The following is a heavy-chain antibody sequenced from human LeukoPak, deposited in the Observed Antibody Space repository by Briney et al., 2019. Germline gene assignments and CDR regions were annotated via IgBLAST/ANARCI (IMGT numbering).Heavy chain of an antibody. V-gene: IGHV3-74*01. J-gene: IGHJ4*02. CDR2: INSDGSWT. D-gene: IGHD2/OR15-2a*01. Sequence: GSLRLSCAASGNYWMHWVRQAPGKGLVWVSHINSDGSWTSYADSVKGRFTISKDNAKNTVYLQTNSLRAEDTAVYYCVSFYETYWGRGTLVTVSS. CDR1: GNYW. CDR3: VSFYETY.